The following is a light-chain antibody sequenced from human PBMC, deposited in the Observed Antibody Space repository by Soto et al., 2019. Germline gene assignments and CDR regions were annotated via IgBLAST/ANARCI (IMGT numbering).Light chain of an antibody. V-gene: IGKV1-13*02. Sequence: AIQLTQSPSSLSASVGDRVTITCRASQGISSALAWYQQKPGKAPKLLICDASSLESGVPSRFSGSGSETDFTLSISSLQPEDFATYYCQKFNSYPHTFGQGTKLEIK. J-gene: IGKJ2*01. CDR1: QGISSA. CDR3: QKFNSYPHT. CDR2: DAS.